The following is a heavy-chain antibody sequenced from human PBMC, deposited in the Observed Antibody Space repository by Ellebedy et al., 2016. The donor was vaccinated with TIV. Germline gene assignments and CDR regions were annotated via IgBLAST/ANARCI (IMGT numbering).Heavy chain of an antibody. CDR1: GGSFSGYD. V-gene: IGHV4-34*01. CDR3: ARGYGSETYSNWFDP. Sequence: SETLSLXXAVFGGSFSGYDWTWIRQPPGKGLEWIGEINYSGSTNYNPSLKTRVTISVDTSKKHFSLKLSSVTAADTAVYYCARGYGSETYSNWFDPWGQGALVTVSS. CDR2: INYSGST. D-gene: IGHD3-10*01. J-gene: IGHJ5*02.